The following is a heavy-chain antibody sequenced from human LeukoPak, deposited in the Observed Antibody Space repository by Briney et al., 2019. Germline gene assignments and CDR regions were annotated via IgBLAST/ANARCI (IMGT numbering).Heavy chain of an antibody. D-gene: IGHD2-15*01. Sequence: GGSLRLSSAASGFTFSSYGMHWVRQAPGKELEWVAVISYDGSNKYYADSVKGRFTISRDNSKNTLYLQMNSLRAEDTAVYYCAKLCSGGSCYSGSHVNDYWGQGTLVTVSS. J-gene: IGHJ4*02. CDR3: AKLCSGGSCYSGSHVNDY. CDR1: GFTFSSYG. CDR2: ISYDGSNK. V-gene: IGHV3-30*18.